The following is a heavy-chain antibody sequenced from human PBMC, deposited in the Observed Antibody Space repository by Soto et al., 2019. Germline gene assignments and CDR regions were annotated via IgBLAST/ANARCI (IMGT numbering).Heavy chain of an antibody. D-gene: IGHD3-10*01. CDR3: AKDHHGYYGSGSWGDY. J-gene: IGHJ4*02. Sequence: QVQLVESGGGVVQPGRSLRLSCAASGFTFSSYGMHWVRQAPGKGLEWVAVISYDGSNKYYADSVKGRFTISRDNSKNTLYLQMNSLRAEDTAVYYCAKDHHGYYGSGSWGDYWGQGTLVTVSS. V-gene: IGHV3-30*18. CDR1: GFTFSSYG. CDR2: ISYDGSNK.